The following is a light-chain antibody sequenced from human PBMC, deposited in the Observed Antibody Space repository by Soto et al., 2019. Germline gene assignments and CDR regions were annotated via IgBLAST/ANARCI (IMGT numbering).Light chain of an antibody. CDR3: QQYGSSLFT. CDR1: QSVSSSY. Sequence: EIVLTQSPGTLSLSPGERATLSCRASQSVSSSYLAWYQQKPGQAPRLLIYGASSKATGIPDRFSGSWSVTDFTLPISRLEPEDFAVYYCQQYGSSLFTFGPGTKVDIK. CDR2: GAS. J-gene: IGKJ3*01. V-gene: IGKV3-20*01.